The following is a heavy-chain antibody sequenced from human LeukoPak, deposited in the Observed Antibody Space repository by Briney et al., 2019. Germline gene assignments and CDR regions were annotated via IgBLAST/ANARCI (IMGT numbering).Heavy chain of an antibody. J-gene: IGHJ4*02. D-gene: IGHD6-19*01. CDR2: IYYSGST. V-gene: IGHV4-59*01. CDR3: ASGSLVAGTALCDY. CDR1: GGSISSYY. Sequence: SETLSLTCTVSGGSISSYYWSRLRQPPGKGLEWIGYIYYSGSTNYNPSLKSRVTISVDTSKNQFSLKLSSVTAADTAVCYCASGSLVAGTALCDYWGQGTLVTVSS.